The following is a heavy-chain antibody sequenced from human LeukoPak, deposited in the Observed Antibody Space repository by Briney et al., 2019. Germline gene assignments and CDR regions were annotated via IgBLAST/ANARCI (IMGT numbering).Heavy chain of an antibody. J-gene: IGHJ5*02. CDR3: ARVGVAARPGWFDP. D-gene: IGHD6-6*01. Sequence: GGSLRLSCAASGFTFSGSAMHWVRQASGKGLEWVSYISSSSSTIYYADSVKGRFTISRDNAKNSLYLQMNSLRAEDTALYYCARVGVAARPGWFDPWGQGTLVTVSS. V-gene: IGHV3-48*01. CDR2: ISSSSSTI. CDR1: GFTFSGSA.